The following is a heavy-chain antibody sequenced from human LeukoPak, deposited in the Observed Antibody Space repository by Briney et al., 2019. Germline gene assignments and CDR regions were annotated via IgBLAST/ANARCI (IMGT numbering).Heavy chain of an antibody. D-gene: IGHD3-10*01. CDR1: GFTVSSNY. CDR3: AKDGLELLWFGELTYRFDY. V-gene: IGHV3-53*01. CDR2: IYSGGNT. Sequence: GGSLRLSCAASGFTVSSNYMSWVRQAPGKGLEWVSIIYSGGNTYYADSVKGRFTISRDNSKNTLYLQMNSLRAEDTAVYYCAKDGLELLWFGELTYRFDYWGQGTLVTVSS. J-gene: IGHJ4*02.